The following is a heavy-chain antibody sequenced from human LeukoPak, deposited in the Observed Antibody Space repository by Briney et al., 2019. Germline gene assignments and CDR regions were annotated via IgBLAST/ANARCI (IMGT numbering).Heavy chain of an antibody. CDR3: ARVEDDAFDI. CDR2: INHSGST. V-gene: IGHV4-34*01. J-gene: IGHJ3*02. CDR1: GGSFSGYY. Sequence: PSETLPLTCAVYGGSFSGYYWSWIRQPPGKGLEWIGEINHSGSTNYNPSLKSRVTISVDTSKNQFSLKLSSVTAADTAVYYCARVEDDAFDIWGQGTMVTVSS.